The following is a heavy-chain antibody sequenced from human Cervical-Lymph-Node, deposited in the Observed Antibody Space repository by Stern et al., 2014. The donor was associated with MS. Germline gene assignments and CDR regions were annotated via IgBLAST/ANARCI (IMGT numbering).Heavy chain of an antibody. Sequence: QLQLQESGPGLVKPSQTLSLTCTVSGDSVSSGSHYWSWVRQPAGKGLEWIGRIYTSGRTNYSPSLKSRVTISLDTSKNQFSLRLRSVTATDTAVYYCARLGIASRPYFYGMDVWGQGTTVIVSS. V-gene: IGHV4-61*02. CDR3: ARLGIASRPYFYGMDV. CDR2: IYTSGRT. J-gene: IGHJ6*02. D-gene: IGHD6-6*01. CDR1: GDSVSSGSHY.